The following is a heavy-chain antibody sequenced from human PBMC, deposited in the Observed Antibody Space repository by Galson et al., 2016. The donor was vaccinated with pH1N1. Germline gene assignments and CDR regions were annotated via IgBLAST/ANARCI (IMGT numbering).Heavy chain of an antibody. V-gene: IGHV3-53*01. CDR2: IYSDGST. J-gene: IGHJ4*02. CDR1: AFSVRNNF. CDR3: ARDKRRYSDS. Sequence: SLRLSCASYAFSVRNNFMTWVRQPPGKALEWVSTIYSDGSTNYGDFVKGRFTVSRDISENTVFLQLNSLRVDDTAVYYCARDKRRYSDSWGQGTLVTVSP.